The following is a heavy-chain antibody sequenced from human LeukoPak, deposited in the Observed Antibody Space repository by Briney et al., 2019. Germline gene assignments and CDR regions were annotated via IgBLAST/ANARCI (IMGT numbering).Heavy chain of an antibody. V-gene: IGHV1-46*01. Sequence: ASVKVSCKASGYTFTSYYMHWVRQAPGQGLEWMGIIKPSGGSTSYAQKFQGRVTMTRDMSTSTVYMELSSLRSEDTAVYYCARAGGIVVVPAEAEFDPWGQGTLVTVSS. D-gene: IGHD2-2*01. CDR1: GYTFTSYY. CDR2: IKPSGGST. CDR3: ARAGGIVVVPAEAEFDP. J-gene: IGHJ5*02.